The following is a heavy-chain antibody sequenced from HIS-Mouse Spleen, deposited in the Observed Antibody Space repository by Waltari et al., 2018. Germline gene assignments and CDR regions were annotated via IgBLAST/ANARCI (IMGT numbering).Heavy chain of an antibody. CDR3: AREIPYSSSWYDWYFDL. D-gene: IGHD6-13*01. CDR2: IYYSGST. Sequence: QLQLQESGPGLVKLSETLSLTCTLSGGSISSSSYYWGWIRQPPGKGLEWIGSIYYSGSTYYNPSLKSRVTISVDTSKNQFSLKLSSVTAADTAVYYCAREIPYSSSWYDWYFDLWGRGTLVTVSS. J-gene: IGHJ2*01. V-gene: IGHV4-39*07. CDR1: GGSISSSSYY.